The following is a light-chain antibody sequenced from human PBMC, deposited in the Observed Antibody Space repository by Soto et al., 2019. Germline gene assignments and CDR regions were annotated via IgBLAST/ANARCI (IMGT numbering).Light chain of an antibody. CDR1: QGIGNA. V-gene: IGKV1-6*01. Sequence: ANQMTPSQSSLSASAGDRVTISCLASQGIGNALGWYQQTPGKPPKVLIYGASNLQSGVPPGFSGSGSGTDFTLAISRLQPEDSATYYCLQDINYPWTFGQGTKVDIK. CDR2: GAS. J-gene: IGKJ1*01. CDR3: LQDINYPWT.